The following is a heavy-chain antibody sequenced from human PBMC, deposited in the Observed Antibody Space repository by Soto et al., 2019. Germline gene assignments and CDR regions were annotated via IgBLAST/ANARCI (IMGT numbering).Heavy chain of an antibody. CDR3: ARGEYYDFWSGYYTNYYYGMDV. D-gene: IGHD3-3*01. V-gene: IGHV4-39*07. J-gene: IGHJ6*02. CDR2: INHSGST. CDR1: GGSISSGGYY. Sequence: SETLSLTCTVSGGSISSGGYYWSWIRQPPGKGLEWIGEINHSGSTNYNPSLKSRVTISVDTSKNQFSLKLSSVTAADTAVYYCARGEYYDFWSGYYTNYYYGMDVWGQGTTVTVSS.